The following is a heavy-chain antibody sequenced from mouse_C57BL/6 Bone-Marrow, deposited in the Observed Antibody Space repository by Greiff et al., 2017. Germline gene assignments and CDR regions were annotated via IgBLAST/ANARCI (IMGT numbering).Heavy chain of an antibody. Sequence: QVQLQQPGAELVRPGSSVKLSCKASGYTFTSYWMHWVKQRPIQGLEWIGNIDPSDSETHYNQKFKDKATLTVDKSSSTAYMQLSSLTSADSAVFSCASSGRGGPAWLAYWGQGTLVTVSA. CDR3: ASSGRGGPAWLAY. CDR2: IDPSDSET. J-gene: IGHJ3*01. V-gene: IGHV1-52*01. CDR1: GYTFTSYW. D-gene: IGHD3-1*01.